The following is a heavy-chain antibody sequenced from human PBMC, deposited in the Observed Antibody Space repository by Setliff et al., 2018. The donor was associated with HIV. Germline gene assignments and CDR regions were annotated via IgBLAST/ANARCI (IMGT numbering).Heavy chain of an antibody. CDR1: GFTFSSYS. D-gene: IGHD6-6*01. Sequence: GGSLRLSCAGSGFTFSSYSMNWVRQAPGKGLEWVSSISVSSSYIYYADSVKGRFTISRDNAKNSLYLQMNSLRAEDTAVYYCARESFREYSGSSVAFDIWGQGTMVTVSS. J-gene: IGHJ3*02. CDR3: ARESFREYSGSSVAFDI. V-gene: IGHV3-21*01. CDR2: ISVSSSYI.